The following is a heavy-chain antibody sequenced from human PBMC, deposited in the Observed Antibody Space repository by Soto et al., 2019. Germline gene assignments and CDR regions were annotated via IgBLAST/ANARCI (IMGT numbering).Heavy chain of an antibody. D-gene: IGHD2-2*01. CDR1: GGSISRYY. CDR2: IYYSGST. Sequence: PSETLSLTCTVSGGSISRYYWSWIRQPPGKGLEWIGYIYYSGSTNYNPSLKSRVTISVDTSKNQFSLKLSSVTAADTAVYYCARAGQYIHGDIVGVPAARTGGYGFDPWGQGTLVTVSS. V-gene: IGHV4-59*01. J-gene: IGHJ5*02. CDR3: ARAGQYIHGDIVGVPAARTGGYGFDP.